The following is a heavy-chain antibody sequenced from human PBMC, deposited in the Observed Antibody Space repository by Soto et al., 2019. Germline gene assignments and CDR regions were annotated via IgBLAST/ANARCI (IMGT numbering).Heavy chain of an antibody. CDR1: GFTFSSYW. Sequence: EVQLVESGGGLVQPGGSLRLSCAASGFTFSSYWMHWVRQAPGKGLEWVARIKQDGTETYYVDSVKGRFTISRDNTEMSLYLQITSLRTEDTAVYYCARGTTSGATYFDYWGQGSLVTVSS. V-gene: IGHV3-7*03. CDR3: ARGTTSGATYFDY. J-gene: IGHJ4*02. CDR2: IKQDGTET. D-gene: IGHD5-12*01.